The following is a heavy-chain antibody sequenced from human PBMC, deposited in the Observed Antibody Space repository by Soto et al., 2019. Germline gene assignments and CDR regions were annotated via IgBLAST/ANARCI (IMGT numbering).Heavy chain of an antibody. CDR2: ISAYNGNT. V-gene: IGHV1-18*01. J-gene: IGHJ4*02. CDR1: GYTFTSYG. CDR3: ASGYYDFWSGYFTPPDY. Sequence: GASVKVSCKASGYTFTSYGISWVRQAPGQGLEWMGWISAYNGNTNYAQKLQGRVTMTTDTSTSTAYMELRSLRSDDTAVYYCASGYYDFWSGYFTPPDYWGQGTLVTVSS. D-gene: IGHD3-3*01.